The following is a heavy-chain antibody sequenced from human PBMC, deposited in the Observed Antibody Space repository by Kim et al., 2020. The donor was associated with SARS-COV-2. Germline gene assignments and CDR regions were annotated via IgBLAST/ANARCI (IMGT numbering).Heavy chain of an antibody. CDR1: GFTFSSYS. D-gene: IGHD6-6*01. CDR3: ARVNSSSYAFDI. V-gene: IGHV3-21*01. J-gene: IGHJ3*02. CDR2: ISSSSSYI. Sequence: GGSLRLSCAASGFTFSSYSMNWVRQAPGKGLEWVSSISSSSSYIYYADSVKGRFTISRDNAKNSLYLQMNSLRAEDTAVYYCARVNSSSYAFDIWGQGTMVTVSS.